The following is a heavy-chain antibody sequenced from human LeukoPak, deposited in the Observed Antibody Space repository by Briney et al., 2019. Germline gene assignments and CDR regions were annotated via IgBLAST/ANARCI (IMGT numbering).Heavy chain of an antibody. CDR1: GDSVSSNSAA. J-gene: IGHJ4*02. CDR3: ARAETYSGRIFDF. V-gene: IGHV6-1*01. CDR2: TYYRSKWYN. Sequence: SQTLSLTCAISGDSVSSNSAAWNWIRQSPSRGLEWLGRTYYRSKWYNEYALFMQGRISIDPDTSKNQFSLQLKTATPEDTAIYYCARAETYSGRIFDFWDQGALVTVSS. D-gene: IGHD1-26*01.